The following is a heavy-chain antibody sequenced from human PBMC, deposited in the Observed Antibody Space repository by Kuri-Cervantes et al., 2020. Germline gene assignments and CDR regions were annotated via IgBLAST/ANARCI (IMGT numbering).Heavy chain of an antibody. Sequence: ASVKVSCKASGYTFTSYYMHWVRQAPGQGLEWMGWISAYNGNTNYAQKLQGRVTMTTDTSTSTAYMELRSLRSDDTAVYYCARDTYYDSSGYYYDYWGQGTLVTVSS. J-gene: IGHJ4*02. V-gene: IGHV1-18*04. CDR2: ISAYNGNT. CDR3: ARDTYYDSSGYYYDY. D-gene: IGHD3-22*01. CDR1: GYTFTSYY.